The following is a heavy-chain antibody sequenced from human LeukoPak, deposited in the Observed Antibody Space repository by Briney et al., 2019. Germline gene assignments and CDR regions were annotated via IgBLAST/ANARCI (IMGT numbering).Heavy chain of an antibody. J-gene: IGHJ4*02. Sequence: PSETLSLTCTVSGGSISSYYWSWIRQPPGKGLEWIGYIYYSGSTNYNPSLKSRVTISVDTSKNQFSLKLSSVTAADTAVYYCASGVFGAKEGYYFDYWGQGTLVTVSS. V-gene: IGHV4-59*01. CDR1: GGSISSYY. D-gene: IGHD3-3*01. CDR3: ASGVFGAKEGYYFDY. CDR2: IYYSGST.